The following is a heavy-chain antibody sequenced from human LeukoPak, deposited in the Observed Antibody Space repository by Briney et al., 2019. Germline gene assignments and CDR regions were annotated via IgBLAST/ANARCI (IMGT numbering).Heavy chain of an antibody. CDR3: ARCYDFWSGLYYFDY. V-gene: IGHV1-69*13. CDR1: GGTFSSYA. CDR2: IIPIFGTA. D-gene: IGHD3-3*01. Sequence: SVKVSCKASGGTFSSYAISWVRQAPGPGLEWMGGIIPIFGTANYAQKFQGRVTITADESTSTAYMELSSLRSEDTAVYYCARCYDFWSGLYYFDYWGQGTLVTVSS. J-gene: IGHJ4*02.